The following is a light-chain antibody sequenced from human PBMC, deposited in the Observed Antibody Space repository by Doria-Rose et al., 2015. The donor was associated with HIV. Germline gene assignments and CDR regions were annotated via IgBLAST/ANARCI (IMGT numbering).Light chain of an antibody. CDR1: QSFSSTY. V-gene: IGKV3-20*01. Sequence: EIVMTQSPGTPSLSPGERATLSRGASQSFSSTYLAWYQQKPGQAPSLLIYDGSTRATGIPDRFSASGSGTDFTLTINRLEPEDFALYYCHQYGTSWTFGQGTKVEI. CDR3: HQYGTSWT. J-gene: IGKJ1*01. CDR2: DGS.